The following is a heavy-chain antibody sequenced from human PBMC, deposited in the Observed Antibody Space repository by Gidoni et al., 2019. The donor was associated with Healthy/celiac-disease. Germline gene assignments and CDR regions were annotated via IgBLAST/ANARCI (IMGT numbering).Heavy chain of an antibody. J-gene: IGHJ3*02. CDR2: ISSNGGST. Sequence: EVQLVESVGGLVQPGGSLRLSCSPSGFTFRSYAMHCVRQAPGKGLEYVADISSNGGSTYYEDYVKGRFTISRDNSKNTLYLQMSSMRAEDTAVYYCVKVNYYDSSGYLDAFDIWGQGTMVTVSS. D-gene: IGHD3-22*01. V-gene: IGHV3-64D*06. CDR1: GFTFRSYA. CDR3: VKVNYYDSSGYLDAFDI.